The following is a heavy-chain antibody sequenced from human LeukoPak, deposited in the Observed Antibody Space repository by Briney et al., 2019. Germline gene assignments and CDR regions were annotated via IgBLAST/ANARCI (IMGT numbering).Heavy chain of an antibody. CDR2: ISYDGSNK. CDR3: AKDGRYYYYYYMDV. CDR1: GFTFSSYG. Sequence: GRSLRLSCAASGFTFSSYGMHWVRQAPGKGLEWVAVISYDGSNKYYADSVKGRFTISRDNSENTVYLQMSSLRAEDTAVYYCAKDGRYYYYYYMDVWGKGTTVTVSS. V-gene: IGHV3-30*18. J-gene: IGHJ6*03.